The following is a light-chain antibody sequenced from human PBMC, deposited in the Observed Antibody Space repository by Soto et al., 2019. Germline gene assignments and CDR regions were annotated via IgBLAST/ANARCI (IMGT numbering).Light chain of an antibody. CDR1: QSVSSNN. V-gene: IGKV3-20*01. J-gene: IGKJ5*01. CDR3: QQYDNSIT. Sequence: EIVLTQYPGTLSLSPGETATLSCRASQSVSSNNLAWYHQKPGQTPRLLIYGASSRATGIPDRFSGSGSGTDFTLTISRLEPEDFAVYYCQQYDNSITFGQGTRLEIE. CDR2: GAS.